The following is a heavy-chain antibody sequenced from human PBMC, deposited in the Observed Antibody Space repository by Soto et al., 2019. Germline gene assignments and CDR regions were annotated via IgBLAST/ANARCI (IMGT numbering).Heavy chain of an antibody. V-gene: IGHV1-2*02. CDR3: ARDPDCSGGSCYEYYYYGMDV. D-gene: IGHD2-15*01. CDR2: INPNSGGT. J-gene: IGHJ6*02. Sequence: QVQLVQSGAEVKKPGASVKVSCKASGYTFTGYYMHWVRQAPGQGLEWMGWINPNSGGTNYAQKFQGRVTMTRDTSISTACMELSRLRSDDTAVYYCARDPDCSGGSCYEYYYYGMDVWGQGTTVTVAS. CDR1: GYTFTGYY.